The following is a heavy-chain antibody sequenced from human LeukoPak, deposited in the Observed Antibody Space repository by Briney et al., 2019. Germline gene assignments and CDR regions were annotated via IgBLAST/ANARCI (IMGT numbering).Heavy chain of an antibody. CDR2: ISGSGGST. Sequence: GGSLRLSCEASGFTFSNYAMTWVRQGPGKGLEWVSAISGSGGSTYYADSVKGRFTISRDNSKNTLYLQMNSLRAEDTAVYYCEKRDRELGFDYWGQGTLVTVSS. CDR3: EKRDRELGFDY. J-gene: IGHJ4*02. V-gene: IGHV3-23*01. CDR1: GFTFSNYA. D-gene: IGHD7-27*01.